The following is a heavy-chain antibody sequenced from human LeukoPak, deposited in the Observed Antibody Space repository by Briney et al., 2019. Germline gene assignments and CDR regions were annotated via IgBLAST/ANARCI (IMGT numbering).Heavy chain of an antibody. CDR3: ARGYSSDY. CDR2: ISRSSDTI. D-gene: IGHD6-13*01. Sequence: PSETLSLTCTVSGGSISSYYWSWIRQPPGKGLEWVSYISRSSDTIYYADSVKGRFTISRDDAKNSLYLQMNSLRAEDTAVYYCARGYSSDYWGQGTLVTVSS. CDR1: GGSISSYY. J-gene: IGHJ4*02. V-gene: IGHV3-11*04.